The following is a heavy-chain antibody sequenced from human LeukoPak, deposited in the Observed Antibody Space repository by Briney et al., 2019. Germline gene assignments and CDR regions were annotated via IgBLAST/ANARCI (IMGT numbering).Heavy chain of an antibody. D-gene: IGHD2-15*01. V-gene: IGHV1-69*06. CDR1: GGTFSSYA. CDR2: IIPIFGTA. Sequence: GASVKVSCKASGGTFSSYAISWVRQAPGQGLEWMGGIIPIFGTANYAQKFQGRVTITADKSTSTAYMELSSLRSEDTAVYYCARDWVGYCSGGSCCSTTEFDYWGQGTLVTVSS. CDR3: ARDWVGYCSGGSCCSTTEFDY. J-gene: IGHJ4*02.